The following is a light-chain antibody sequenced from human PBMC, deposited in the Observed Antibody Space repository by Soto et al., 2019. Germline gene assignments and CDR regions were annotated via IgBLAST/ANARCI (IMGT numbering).Light chain of an antibody. Sequence: EIVLTQSPATLSLSPGERATLSCRASQTVSSYLAWYQQKPGQAPRLLIYDSSNRATGIPARFRGSGSGTDFTLTISSLEPEDFAVYYCQQRNSWPVTFGQGTRLEIK. V-gene: IGKV3-11*01. CDR1: QTVSSY. CDR3: QQRNSWPVT. J-gene: IGKJ5*01. CDR2: DSS.